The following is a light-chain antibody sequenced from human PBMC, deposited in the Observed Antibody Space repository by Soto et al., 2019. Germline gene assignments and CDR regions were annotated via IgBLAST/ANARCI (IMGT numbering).Light chain of an antibody. CDR2: AES. CDR3: QQYNSAPFT. CDR1: QGISNY. Sequence: DLQMAQSPSSLSASVGDRVTITCRASQGISNYLAWYQQKPGKVPKLLIYAESTLQSGVPSRFSGSGSGTDFTLTITSLQPEDVATYYCQQYNSAPFTFGPGTKVDIK. V-gene: IGKV1-27*01. J-gene: IGKJ3*01.